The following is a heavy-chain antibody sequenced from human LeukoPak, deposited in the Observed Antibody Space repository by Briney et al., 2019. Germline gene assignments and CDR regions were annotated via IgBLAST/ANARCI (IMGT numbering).Heavy chain of an antibody. CDR3: ATSSRYYGRDYFDY. J-gene: IGHJ4*02. CDR2: INPNSGGT. V-gene: IGHV1-2*02. Sequence: ASVKVSCKASGYTFTGYYMHWVRQAPGQGLEWMGWINPNSGGTNYAQKFQGRVTMTRNTSISTAYMELSRLRSEDTAVYYCATSSRYYGRDYFDYWGQGTLVTVSS. CDR1: GYTFTGYY. D-gene: IGHD6-13*01.